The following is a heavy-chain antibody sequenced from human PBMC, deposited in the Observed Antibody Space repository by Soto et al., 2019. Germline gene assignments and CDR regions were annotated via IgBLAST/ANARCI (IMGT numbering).Heavy chain of an antibody. CDR1: GGSCSSYA. CDR2: IIPIFGTA. Sequence: GASGEVRCKASGGSCSSYAVGLARQALGQGLEWMGGIIPIFGTANYAQKFQGRVTITADKSTSTAYMELSSLRSEDTAVYYCARCQRGYSYGYLDYWGQGHLVTVSS. V-gene: IGHV1-69*06. J-gene: IGHJ4*02. CDR3: ARCQRGYSYGYLDY. D-gene: IGHD5-18*01.